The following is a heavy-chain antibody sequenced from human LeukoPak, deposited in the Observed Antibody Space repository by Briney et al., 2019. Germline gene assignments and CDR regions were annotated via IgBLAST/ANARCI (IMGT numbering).Heavy chain of an antibody. V-gene: IGHV3-48*01. CDR3: ATEGEGWLQPY. D-gene: IGHD5-24*01. Sequence: GGSLRLSCAASGFGFSTYAMNWVRQAPGKGLEWVSYISRSGTTIHSADSVKGRFTISRDNAKNSLYLKMNSLRAEDTAVYYCATEGEGWLQPYWGQGTLVTVSS. CDR2: ISRSGTTI. CDR1: GFGFSTYA. J-gene: IGHJ4*02.